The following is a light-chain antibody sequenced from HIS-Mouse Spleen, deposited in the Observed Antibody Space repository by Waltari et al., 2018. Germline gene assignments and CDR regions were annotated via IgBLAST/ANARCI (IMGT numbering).Light chain of an antibody. CDR3: QVWDSSSDHVV. J-gene: IGLJ2*01. CDR2: DDS. CDR1: NIGRKS. Sequence: SYVLTQPPSVSVAPGKTAMITCGGNNIGRKSGPWYQQKPGQAPVLVVYDDSDRPSGIPERFSGSNSGNTATLTISRVEAGDEADYYCQVWDSSSDHVVFGGGTKLTVL. V-gene: IGLV3-21*03.